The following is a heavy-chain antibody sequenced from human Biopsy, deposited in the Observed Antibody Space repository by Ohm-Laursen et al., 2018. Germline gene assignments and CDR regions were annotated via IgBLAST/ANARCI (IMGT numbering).Heavy chain of an antibody. J-gene: IGHJ1*01. CDR1: GGSFTGHY. CDR2: ISHTGYT. Sequence: GTLSLTCPVSGGSFTGHYWTCIRQPPGKGLEWIGHISHTGYTSYKSSLKSRVTISLDTSRKHFSLRLTSLAAADTAVYYCARGSNEYGGLYFPHWGQGTLVTVSS. CDR3: ARGSNEYGGLYFPH. D-gene: IGHD4-23*01. V-gene: IGHV4-59*11.